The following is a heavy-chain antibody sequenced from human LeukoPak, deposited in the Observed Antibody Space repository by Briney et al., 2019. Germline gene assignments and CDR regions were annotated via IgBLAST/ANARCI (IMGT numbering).Heavy chain of an antibody. V-gene: IGHV1-8*03. J-gene: IGHJ4*02. CDR1: GYTFTSYD. Sequence: ASVKVSCKASGYTFTSYDINWVRQATGQGLEWMGWMNPNSGNTGYAQKFQGRVTITRNTSISTAYMELSSLRSEDTAVYYCARVRRYYDSSGYHYEYFDYWGQGTLVTVSS. CDR2: MNPNSGNT. D-gene: IGHD3-22*01. CDR3: ARVRRYYDSSGYHYEYFDY.